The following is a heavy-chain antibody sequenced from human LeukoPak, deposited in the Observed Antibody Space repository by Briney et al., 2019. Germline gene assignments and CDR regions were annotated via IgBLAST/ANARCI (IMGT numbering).Heavy chain of an antibody. CDR1: GGTFSSYA. V-gene: IGHV1-18*01. D-gene: IGHD7-27*01. Sequence: ASVKVSCKASGGTFSSYAITWVRQAPGLGLEWMGWISAYNGDTNFAQKLQGRVTMTTDTSTSTAYMELRSLRSDDTAVYYCATYQTQNWGRGSDYWGQGTLVTVSS. CDR2: ISAYNGDT. J-gene: IGHJ4*02. CDR3: ATYQTQNWGRGSDY.